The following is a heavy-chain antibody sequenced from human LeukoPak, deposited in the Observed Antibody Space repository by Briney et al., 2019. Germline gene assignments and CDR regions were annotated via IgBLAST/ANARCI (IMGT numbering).Heavy chain of an antibody. V-gene: IGHV4-61*01. CDR2: IYYSGST. CDR1: GGSVSSGNSY. D-gene: IGHD2-21*01. J-gene: IGHJ6*02. CDR3: ARDRYLPVGDDNGMDV. Sequence: SETLSLTCTVSGGSVSSGNSYWSWVRQPPGKGLEWLGYIYYSGSTNYNPSLKSRVTISVYASENQFSLKLNPVTPADTAVYYCARDRYLPVGDDNGMDVWGQGTTVTV.